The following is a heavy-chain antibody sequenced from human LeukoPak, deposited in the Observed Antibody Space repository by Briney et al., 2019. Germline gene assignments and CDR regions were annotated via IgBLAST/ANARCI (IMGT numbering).Heavy chain of an antibody. J-gene: IGHJ4*02. V-gene: IGHV4-39*01. CDR2: IYYSGST. CDR3: ARLGLRSGTSN. D-gene: IGHD3-10*01. Sequence: SETLSLTCTVSGGSISSSRYYWGWIRQPPGKGLEWIGSIYYSGSTYYNPSLKSRVTISVDTSKNQFSLKLSSVTAADTAVYYCARLGLRSGTSNWGQGTLVTVSS. CDR1: GGSISSSRYY.